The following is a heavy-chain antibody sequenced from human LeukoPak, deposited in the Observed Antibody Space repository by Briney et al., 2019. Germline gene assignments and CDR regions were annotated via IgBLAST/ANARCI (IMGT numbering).Heavy chain of an antibody. V-gene: IGHV3-21*01. CDR1: GFTFSSYR. CDR3: ARYYYDSSGYYPGDYYYMDV. D-gene: IGHD3-22*01. CDR2: ISSSSTYI. J-gene: IGHJ6*03. Sequence: GGSLRLSCAASGFTFSSYRMNWVRQAPGKGLEWVSSISSSSTYIYYADSVKGRFTISRDNAKNSLYLQMNSLRAEDTAVYYCARYYYDSSGYYPGDYYYMDVWGKGTTVTVSS.